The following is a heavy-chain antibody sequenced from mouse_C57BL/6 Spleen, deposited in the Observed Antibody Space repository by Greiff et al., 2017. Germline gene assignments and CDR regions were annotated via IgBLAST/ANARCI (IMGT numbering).Heavy chain of an antibody. D-gene: IGHD2-4*01. CDR3: ASGPIYYDYDGYAMDY. CDR1: GYTFTSYW. J-gene: IGHJ4*01. V-gene: IGHV1-53*01. CDR2: INPSNGGT. Sequence: QVQLQQPGTELVKPGASVKLSCKASGYTFTSYWMHWVKQRPGQGLEWIGNINPSNGGTNYNEKFKSKATLTVDKSSSTAYMQLSSLTSEDSAVYYCASGPIYYDYDGYAMDYWGQGTSVTVSS.